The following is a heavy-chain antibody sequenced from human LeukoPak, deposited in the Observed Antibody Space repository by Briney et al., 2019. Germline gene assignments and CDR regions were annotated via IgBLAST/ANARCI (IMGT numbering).Heavy chain of an antibody. CDR3: ARGSTVVTPRFDY. V-gene: IGHV4-34*01. CDR1: VGSLSGYY. D-gene: IGHD4-23*01. J-gene: IGHJ4*02. CDR2: INHSGST. Sequence: SETLSLTCAVYVGSLSGYYWSWIRQPPGKGLEWIGEINHSGSTNYNPSLKSRVTISVDTSKNQSSLKLSSVTAADTAVYYCARGSTVVTPRFDYWGQGTLVTVSS.